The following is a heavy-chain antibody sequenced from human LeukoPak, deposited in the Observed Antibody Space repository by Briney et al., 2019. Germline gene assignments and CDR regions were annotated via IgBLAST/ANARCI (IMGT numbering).Heavy chain of an antibody. J-gene: IGHJ3*02. CDR2: INLNSGGT. D-gene: IGHD5-12*01. V-gene: IGHV1-2*02. CDR3: ATSGYDFNGAFDI. CDR1: GYTFTGYY. Sequence: ASVKVSCKASGYTFTGYYMHWVRQAPGQGLEWMGWINLNSGGTNYAQKFQGRVTMTRDTSISTAYMELSRLRSDDTAVYYCATSGYDFNGAFDIWGQGTMVTVSS.